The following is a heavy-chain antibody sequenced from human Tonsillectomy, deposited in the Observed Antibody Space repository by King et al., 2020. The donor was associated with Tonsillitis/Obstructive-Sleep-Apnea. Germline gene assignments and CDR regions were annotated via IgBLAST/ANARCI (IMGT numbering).Heavy chain of an antibody. V-gene: IGHV7-4-1*02. CDR1: GYTFTSYA. CDR3: ANPGICRSTSCYPPLDGFDI. Sequence: QLVQSGSELKKPGASVKVSCKASGYTFTSYALNWVRQAPGQGLEWMGWINTNTGNPTYAQGFTGRFVFSLDTSVSTAYLQISSLKAEDTAVYYCANPGICRSTSCYPPLDGFDIWGQGNMVTGS. J-gene: IGHJ3*02. CDR2: INTNTGNP. D-gene: IGHD2-2*01.